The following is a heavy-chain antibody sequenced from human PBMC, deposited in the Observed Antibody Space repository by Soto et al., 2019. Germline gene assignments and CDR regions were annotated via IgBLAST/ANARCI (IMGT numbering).Heavy chain of an antibody. CDR3: ARGREYYDFWSGYYNPRYYYGMDV. CDR1: GGSFSGYY. Sequence: SETLSLTCAVYGGSFSGYYWSWIRQPPGKGLEWIGEINHSGSTNYNPSLKSRVTISVDTSKNQFSLKLSSVAAADTAVYYCARGREYYDFWSGYYNPRYYYGMDVWGQGTTVTVS. J-gene: IGHJ6*02. CDR2: INHSGST. V-gene: IGHV4-34*01. D-gene: IGHD3-3*01.